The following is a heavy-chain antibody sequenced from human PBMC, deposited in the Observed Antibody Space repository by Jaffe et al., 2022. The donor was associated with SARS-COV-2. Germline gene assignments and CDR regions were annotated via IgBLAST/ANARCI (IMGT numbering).Heavy chain of an antibody. D-gene: IGHD3-22*01. CDR3: ARDRGDDDSGYDFDY. J-gene: IGHJ4*02. V-gene: IGHV1-2*02. Sequence: QVQLVQSGAEVKKPGASVKVSCKASGYTFTACHMHWVRQAPGQGLEWMGWINPKRGDTNYAQKFQGRVTMTRDTSINTAYMELSSLRSDDTAVYYCARDRGDDDSGYDFDYWGQGSLVAVSS. CDR2: INPKRGDT. CDR1: GYTFTACH.